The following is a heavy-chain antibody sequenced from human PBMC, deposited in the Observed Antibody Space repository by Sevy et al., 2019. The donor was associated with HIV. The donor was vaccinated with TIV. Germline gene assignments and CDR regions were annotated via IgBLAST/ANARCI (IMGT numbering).Heavy chain of an antibody. CDR2: IKSRPDGGTT. Sequence: GESLKISCAASGFTFTYAWMSWVRQAPGKGLEWVGRIKSRPDGGTTDYAVSVKGRFTISRDDSKNTLYLQMNSLKADDSAVYYCATDPIIVLLVTDGMDVWGQGTTVTVSS. V-gene: IGHV3-15*01. CDR1: GFTFTYAW. D-gene: IGHD2-8*01. J-gene: IGHJ6*02. CDR3: ATDPIIVLLVTDGMDV.